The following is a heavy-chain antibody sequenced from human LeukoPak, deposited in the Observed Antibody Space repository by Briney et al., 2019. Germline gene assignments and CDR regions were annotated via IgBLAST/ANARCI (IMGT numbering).Heavy chain of an antibody. V-gene: IGHV3-53*01. CDR1: GFTVSSNY. Sequence: GGSLRLSCAASGFTVSSNYMSWVRQAPGKGLEWVSVIYSGGSTYYADSVKGRFTISRDNSKDTLYLQMNSLRAEDTAVYYCARSAYYYDSSGFYYFDYWGQGTLVTVSS. CDR2: IYSGGST. J-gene: IGHJ4*02. D-gene: IGHD3-22*01. CDR3: ARSAYYYDSSGFYYFDY.